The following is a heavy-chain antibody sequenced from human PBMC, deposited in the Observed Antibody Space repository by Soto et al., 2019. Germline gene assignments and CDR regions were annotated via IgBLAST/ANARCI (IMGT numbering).Heavy chain of an antibody. J-gene: IGHJ6*02. CDR2: VYSHDNT. Sequence: QLQLQESGPGLVKPSETLSLTCTVSGGSVSSTDYSWGWVRQSPGKGLEWIGTVYSHDNTHYNPSLLSRVTISVDTSKNEFSLRLNSVTAADTAVYYCVRLNGYCVSTKCRGYYGMDVWGQGTTVTVSS. CDR3: VRLNGYCVSTKCRGYYGMDV. V-gene: IGHV4-39*01. D-gene: IGHD2-2*03. CDR1: GGSVSSTDYS.